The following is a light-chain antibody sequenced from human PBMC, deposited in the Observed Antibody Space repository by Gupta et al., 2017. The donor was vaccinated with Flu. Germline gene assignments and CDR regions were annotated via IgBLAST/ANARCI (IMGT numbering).Light chain of an antibody. CDR3: QQYNSIWGP. CDR2: KAS. J-gene: IGKJ1*01. Sequence: DIQMTQSPSTLSASVGDRVTITCRASQSISSWLAWYQQKPGKAPKLLIYKASSLESGVPSRFSGSGSGTEFTLTISSLQPDDFATYYCQQYNSIWGPFGQGTKVEIK. V-gene: IGKV1-5*03. CDR1: QSISSW.